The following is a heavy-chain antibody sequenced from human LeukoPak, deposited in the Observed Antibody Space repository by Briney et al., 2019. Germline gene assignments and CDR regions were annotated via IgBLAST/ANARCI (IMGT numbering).Heavy chain of an antibody. J-gene: IGHJ4*02. CDR2: ISGSGGST. D-gene: IGHD6-13*01. CDR3: AKGLSIAAAGTGNY. V-gene: IGHV3-23*01. Sequence: PGGSLRLSCAASGFTFSSYCMSWVRQAPGKGLEWVSAISGSGGSTYYADSVKGRFTISRDNSKNTLYLQMNSLRAEDTAVYYCAKGLSIAAAGTGNYWGQGTLVTVSS. CDR1: GFTFSSYC.